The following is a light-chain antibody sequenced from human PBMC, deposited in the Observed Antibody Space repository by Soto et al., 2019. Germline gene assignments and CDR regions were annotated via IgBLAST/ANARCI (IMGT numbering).Light chain of an antibody. CDR2: GAS. J-gene: IGKJ2*01. V-gene: IGKV3D-15*01. CDR1: QSVSSN. CDR3: QQYFNWPPYT. Sequence: EVVLTQSPATLSVSPGERATLSCRASQSVSSNLAWYQQKPGQAPRLLIYGASSRATGIPDRFSGSGSGTDFTLTISSLQSEDFAVYYCQQYFNWPPYTFGQGTKVDI.